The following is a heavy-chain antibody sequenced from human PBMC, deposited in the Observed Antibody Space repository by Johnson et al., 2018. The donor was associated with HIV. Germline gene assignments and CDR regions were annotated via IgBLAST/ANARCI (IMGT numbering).Heavy chain of an antibody. J-gene: IGHJ3*02. CDR2: ISYAGSNK. Sequence: QVQLVEPGGGVVQPGRSLRLSCAASGFSFSSYDMHWVRQDQGKGLEWVAVISYAGSNKYYADYVKGRFTISRDNSKNTVYLQMNSLRAEDTAVYYCARERASDSSGYSKDHDDAFDIWGQGTMVTVSS. CDR1: GFSFSSYD. V-gene: IGHV3-30*03. CDR3: ARERASDSSGYSKDHDDAFDI. D-gene: IGHD3-22*01.